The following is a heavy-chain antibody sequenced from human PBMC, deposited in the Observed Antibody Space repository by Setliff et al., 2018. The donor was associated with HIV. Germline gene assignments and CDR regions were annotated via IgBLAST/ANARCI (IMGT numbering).Heavy chain of an antibody. J-gene: IGHJ4*01. D-gene: IGHD1-26*01. CDR1: GGSISSSSYY. CDR2: IYYSGNT. Sequence: SETLSLTCTVSGGSISSSSYYWGWIRQPPGKGLEWIGTIYYSGNTYYNPSLKSRVTISVDTSKNQISLKLSSVTAADAAVYYCASHLPPYSGNFDYWGHGTLVTVSS. CDR3: ASHLPPYSGNFDY. V-gene: IGHV4-39*01.